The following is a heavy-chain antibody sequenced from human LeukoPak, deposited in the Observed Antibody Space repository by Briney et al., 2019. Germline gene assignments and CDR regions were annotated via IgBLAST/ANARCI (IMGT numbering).Heavy chain of an antibody. V-gene: IGHV3-53*01. CDR2: IYSGGST. CDR3: ARGSVLRFLEWLPPFDY. J-gene: IGHJ4*02. CDR1: GFTVSSNY. Sequence: GGSLGLSCAASGFTVSSNYMSWVRQAPGKGLEWVSVIYSGGSTYYADSVKGRFTISRDNSKNTLYLQMNSLRAEDTAVYYCARGSVLRFLEWLPPFDYWGQGTLVTVSS. D-gene: IGHD3-3*01.